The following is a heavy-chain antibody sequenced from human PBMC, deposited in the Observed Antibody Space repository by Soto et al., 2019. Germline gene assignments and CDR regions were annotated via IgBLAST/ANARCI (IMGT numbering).Heavy chain of an antibody. CDR3: AKDLVVVPSFNYYFGMDV. Sequence: PGGSLRLSCAASGFTFSSYGMHWVRQAPGKGLEWVAVISYDGSNKYYADSVKGRFTISRDNSKNTLYLQMNSLRAEDTAVYYCAKDLVVVPSFNYYFGMDVWGQGTTVTVSS. J-gene: IGHJ6*02. CDR1: GFTFSSYG. V-gene: IGHV3-30*18. D-gene: IGHD2-2*01. CDR2: ISYDGSNK.